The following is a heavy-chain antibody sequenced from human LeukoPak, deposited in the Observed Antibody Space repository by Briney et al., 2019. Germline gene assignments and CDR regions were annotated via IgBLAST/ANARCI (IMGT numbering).Heavy chain of an antibody. CDR2: INPSGGST. CDR1: GYTFTSYY. CDR3: ARGGCSSTRCPQKERGSWFDP. Sequence: ASVKVSCKASGYTFTSYYMHWVRQAPGQGLEWMGIINPSGGSTSYAQKFQGRVTMTRDMSTSTVYMELSSLRSEDTAVYYCARGGCSSTRCPQKERGSWFDPWGQGTLVTVSS. J-gene: IGHJ5*02. V-gene: IGHV1-46*01. D-gene: IGHD2-2*01.